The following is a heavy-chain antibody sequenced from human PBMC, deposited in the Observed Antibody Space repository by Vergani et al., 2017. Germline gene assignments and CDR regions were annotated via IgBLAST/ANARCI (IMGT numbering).Heavy chain of an antibody. Sequence: QVQLVQSGAEVKKPGSSVKVSCKASGGTFSSYAISWVRQAPGQGLEWMGRIIPVLGKTKYAQDFQGRLTITADTSTSPAYMELTSLSSQDTAVYYCARDPRGYGGDPEDYYYGMDVWGQGTTVTVSS. V-gene: IGHV1-69*09. J-gene: IGHJ6*02. CDR3: ARDPRGYGGDPEDYYYGMDV. CDR1: GGTFSSYA. D-gene: IGHD2-21*02. CDR2: IIPVLGKT.